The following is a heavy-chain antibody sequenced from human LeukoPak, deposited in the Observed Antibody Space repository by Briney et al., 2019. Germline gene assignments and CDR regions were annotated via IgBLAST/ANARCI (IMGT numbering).Heavy chain of an antibody. CDR3: AKDRNAIFGDV. D-gene: IGHD3-3*01. CDR2: VSGSGSST. J-gene: IGHJ6*02. V-gene: IGHV3-23*01. Sequence: PGGSLGLSCAASGFTFSTYAMSWVRQAPGKGLEWVSTVSGSGSSTYYADSVKGQFTISRDNSKNTLYLQMHSLRAEDTAIYYCAKDRNAIFGDVWGQGTTVTVSS. CDR1: GFTFSTYA.